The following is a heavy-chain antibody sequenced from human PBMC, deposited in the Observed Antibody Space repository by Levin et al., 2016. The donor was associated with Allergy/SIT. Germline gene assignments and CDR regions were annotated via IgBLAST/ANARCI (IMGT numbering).Heavy chain of an antibody. J-gene: IGHJ6*02. CDR3: AKDRDFGDYVARIYFYGMDV. CDR2: LSYDGSNK. CDR1: GFTFSNYG. Sequence: GESLKISCAASGFTFSNYGMHWVRQAPGKGLEWVAVLSYDGSNKYYADSVKGRFTISRDNSKNTVYLQMNSLRAEDTAVYYCAKDRDFGDYVARIYFYGMDVWGQGTTVTVSS. D-gene: IGHD4-17*01. V-gene: IGHV3-30*18.